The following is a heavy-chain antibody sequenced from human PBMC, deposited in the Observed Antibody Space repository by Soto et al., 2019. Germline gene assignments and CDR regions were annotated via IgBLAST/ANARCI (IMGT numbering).Heavy chain of an antibody. D-gene: IGHD3-22*01. CDR3: ARAKYYYDSSGYYYVGAFDI. CDR1: GYSFTSYW. Sequence: PGESLKISCKGSGYSFTSYWIGWVRQMPGKGLEWMGIIYPGDSDTRYSPSFQGQVTISADKSISTAYLQWSSLKASDTAMYYCARAKYYYDSSGYYYVGAFDIRGQGTMVTVSS. V-gene: IGHV5-51*01. J-gene: IGHJ3*02. CDR2: IYPGDSDT.